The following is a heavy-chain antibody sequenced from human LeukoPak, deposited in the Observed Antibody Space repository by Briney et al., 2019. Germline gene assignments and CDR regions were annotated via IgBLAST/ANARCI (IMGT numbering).Heavy chain of an antibody. Sequence: GGSLRLSCAASGFTFSRNSMNWVRQAPGEGLEWVSSISSSSYIYYADSVKGRFTISRDNAKNSLYLQMNSLRAEDTAVYYCARGQGHSSGYWGQGTLVTVSS. CDR2: ISSSSYI. D-gene: IGHD3-22*01. J-gene: IGHJ4*02. CDR1: GFTFSRNS. CDR3: ARGQGHSSGY. V-gene: IGHV3-21*01.